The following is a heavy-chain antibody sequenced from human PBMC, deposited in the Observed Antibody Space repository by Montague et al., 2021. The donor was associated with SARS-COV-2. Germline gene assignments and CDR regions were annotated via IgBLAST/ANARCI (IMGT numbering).Heavy chain of an antibody. CDR2: VSGSAGNT. V-gene: IGHV3-23*01. D-gene: IGHD1-14*01. J-gene: IGHJ6*02. CDR3: AKDANRATNSCEARTPNYYFYGMDV. Sequence: SLRLSCAASGFTFGNYAMNWVRQAPGKGLEWVSTVSGSAGNTYYADSVRGRFTVSRDNSKDTLFLQMNSLRTEDTAVYYCAKDANRATNSCEARTPNYYFYGMDVWGQGTTVSVSS. CDR1: GFTFGNYA.